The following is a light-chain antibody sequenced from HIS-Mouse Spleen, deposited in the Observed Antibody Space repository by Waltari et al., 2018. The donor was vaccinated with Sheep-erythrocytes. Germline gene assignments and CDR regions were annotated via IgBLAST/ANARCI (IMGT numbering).Light chain of an antibody. Sequence: QSALTQPRSVSGSPGQSVTISCTGTSSDVGGYNYVSWYQQHPGKAPKLMIYDVSKRPSGVPGRFSGSKSGHTASLTISGLQAEDEADYYCCSYAGSYNHVFATGTKVTVL. CDR2: DVS. V-gene: IGLV2-11*01. CDR1: SSDVGGYNY. CDR3: CSYAGSYNHV. J-gene: IGLJ1*01.